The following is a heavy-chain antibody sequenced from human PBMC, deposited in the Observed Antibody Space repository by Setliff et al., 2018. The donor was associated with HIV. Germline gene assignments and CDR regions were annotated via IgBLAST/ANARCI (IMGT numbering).Heavy chain of an antibody. CDR3: ARDEWLLDWSFDL. J-gene: IGHJ2*01. CDR1: NGSFSGYY. D-gene: IGHD3-3*01. CDR2: INHGGTT. V-gene: IGHV4-34*01. Sequence: SETLSLTCAVYNGSFSGYYWTWVRQSPGKGLEWIGEINHGGTTTYNPSLKSRVTISVDTSKNQFSLKLNTVTAADTAVYYCARDEWLLDWSFDLWGRGTLVTVSS.